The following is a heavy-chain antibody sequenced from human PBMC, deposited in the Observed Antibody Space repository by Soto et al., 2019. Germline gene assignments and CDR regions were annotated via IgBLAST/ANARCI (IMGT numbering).Heavy chain of an antibody. J-gene: IGHJ4*02. CDR3: ARGHDPIVNYYFDY. CDR1: GGSISSGDYY. V-gene: IGHV4-31*03. Sequence: PSGTLSLTCTVSGGSISSGDYYWSWIRQHPGKGLEWIGYIYYSGSTYYNPSLKSRVTISVDTSKNQFSLKLSSVTAADTAVYYCARGHDPIVNYYFDYWGQGTLVTVSS. D-gene: IGHD1-20*01. CDR2: IYYSGST.